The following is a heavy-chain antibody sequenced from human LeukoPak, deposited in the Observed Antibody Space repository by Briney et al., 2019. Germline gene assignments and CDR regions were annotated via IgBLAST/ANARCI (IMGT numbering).Heavy chain of an antibody. CDR1: GFTFSGFW. Sequence: GGSLRLSCAASGFTFSGFWMSWVRQAPGKGLEWVANIKQDGSEKYYVDSVKGRFTISRDNAKNSVYLQMNSLRAEDTAVFYCARSDSSSATGPRHFDYWGQGTLVTVSS. J-gene: IGHJ4*02. CDR3: ARSDSSSATGPRHFDY. V-gene: IGHV3-7*01. D-gene: IGHD6-25*01. CDR2: IKQDGSEK.